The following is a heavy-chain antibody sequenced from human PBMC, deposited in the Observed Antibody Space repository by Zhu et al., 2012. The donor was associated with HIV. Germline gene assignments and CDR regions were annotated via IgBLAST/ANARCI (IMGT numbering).Heavy chain of an antibody. J-gene: IGHJ4*02. V-gene: IGHV4-30-4*01. D-gene: IGHD5-24*01. Sequence: QVQLEESGPGLVKPSQTLSLSCTVSGGSISSGDYYWSWIRQSPGKGLEWIGYIYYSGSTYYNPSLKSRVTISLDTSKNQFSPRLSSVTAADTAVYYCAREGRDGYNDYWGQGTL. CDR3: AREGRDGYNDY. CDR1: GGSISSGDYY. CDR2: IYYSGST.